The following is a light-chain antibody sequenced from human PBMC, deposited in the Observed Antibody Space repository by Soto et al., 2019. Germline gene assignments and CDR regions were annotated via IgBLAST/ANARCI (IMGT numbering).Light chain of an antibody. V-gene: IGLV2-14*01. Sequence: QSALTQPASVSGSPGQSITISCTGNSSDVGGYNYVSWYQQHPGKAPKLMIYDVSNRPSGVSNRFSGSKSGNTSSLTISGLQAEDEADYYCSSYTSSSTYVVFGGGTTLTVL. CDR3: SSYTSSSTYVV. J-gene: IGLJ2*01. CDR2: DVS. CDR1: SSDVGGYNY.